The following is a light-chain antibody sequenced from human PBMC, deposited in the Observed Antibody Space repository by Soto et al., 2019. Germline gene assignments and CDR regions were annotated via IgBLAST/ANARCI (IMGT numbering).Light chain of an antibody. CDR2: EVS. CDR3: QHYNSYSEA. CDR1: QGISNY. Sequence: DIQMTQSPSSLSTSVGDRVTITCRASQGISNYLAWYQQRPGKAPNVLISEVSTLKSGVPSRFSGSGSGTEFTLTISSLQPNDFATYYCQHYNSYSEAFGQGTKVDIK. V-gene: IGKV1-5*03. J-gene: IGKJ1*01.